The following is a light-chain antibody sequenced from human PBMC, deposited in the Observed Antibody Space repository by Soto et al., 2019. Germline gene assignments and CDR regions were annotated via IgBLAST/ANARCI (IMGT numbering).Light chain of an antibody. V-gene: IGKV1-6*01. J-gene: IGKJ1*01. Sequence: AIEMTQSPSSLSASVGDTVTITCRASQGIGKDLAWFQQRPGKAPKLLIYGASGLQNGVPSRFSGSGSGTDFTLTISGLQPEDFATYFCLQDFNYPWMFGQGTKVEI. CDR1: QGIGKD. CDR2: GAS. CDR3: LQDFNYPWM.